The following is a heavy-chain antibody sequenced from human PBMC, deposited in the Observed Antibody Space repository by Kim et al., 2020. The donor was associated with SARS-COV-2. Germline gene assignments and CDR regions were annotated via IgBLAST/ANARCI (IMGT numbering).Heavy chain of an antibody. CDR3: AVVSVDGGASDY. CDR1: GFTFSRYD. D-gene: IGHD3-10*01. V-gene: IGHV3-13*01. J-gene: IGHJ4*02. CDR2: IDIDAET. Sequence: GGSLRLSCAASGFTFSRYDVHWVRQIPRGGLEWVASIDIDAETYYADSVKGRFTISRANARDSLYLEMTNVRPGDTAMYFCAVVSVDGGASDYWGQGTVVTVSS.